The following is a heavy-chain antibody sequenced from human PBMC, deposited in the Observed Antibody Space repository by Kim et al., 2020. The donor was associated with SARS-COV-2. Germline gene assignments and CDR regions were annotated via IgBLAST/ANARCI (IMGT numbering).Heavy chain of an antibody. CDR2: I. J-gene: IGHJ4*02. CDR3: VRESGGKSAY. Sequence: IYYVDHGKGRFTISRDNAKNSLYLPMNSLRAEDTAVYHCVRESGGKSAYWGQGTLVTVSS. V-gene: IGHV3-7*03. D-gene: IGHD2-15*01.